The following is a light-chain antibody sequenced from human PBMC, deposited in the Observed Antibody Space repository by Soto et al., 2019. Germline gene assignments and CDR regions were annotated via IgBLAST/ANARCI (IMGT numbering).Light chain of an antibody. J-gene: IGKJ4*01. Sequence: EIVLTQSPGTLSLSPGERATLSCRASQTISNTFLAWYQQRPGQAPRLFIYGASGRAAGIPDRFSGSGSGTDFTLSISRLEPEDFAVYYCQQYGVSPTFGGGTKVEIK. V-gene: IGKV3-20*01. CDR1: QTISNTF. CDR3: QQYGVSPT. CDR2: GAS.